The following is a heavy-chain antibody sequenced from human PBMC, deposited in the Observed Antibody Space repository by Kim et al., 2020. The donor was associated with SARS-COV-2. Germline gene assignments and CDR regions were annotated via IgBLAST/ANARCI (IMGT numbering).Heavy chain of an antibody. J-gene: IGHJ4*02. D-gene: IGHD3-22*01. Sequence: SVKVSCKASGGTFSSYAISWVRQAPGQGLEWMGGIIPIFGTANYAQKFQGRVTITADESTSTAYMELSSLRSEDTAVYYCARDRSEDYYDSSGWDYWGQGTLVTVSS. CDR3: ARDRSEDYYDSSGWDY. V-gene: IGHV1-69*13. CDR2: IIPIFGTA. CDR1: GGTFSSYA.